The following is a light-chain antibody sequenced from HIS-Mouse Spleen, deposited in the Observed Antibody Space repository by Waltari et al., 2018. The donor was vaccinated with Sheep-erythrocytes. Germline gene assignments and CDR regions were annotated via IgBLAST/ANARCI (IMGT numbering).Light chain of an antibody. J-gene: IGKJ1*01. Sequence: DIQMTQSPSTLSASVGDRVTITCRASQSISSWLAWYQQKPGKAPKTLIYKSSSLESGVPSRCSASGSGTEFTISISSLHPDDFATYYCQQYNSYSPTFGQGTKVEIK. CDR1: QSISSW. V-gene: IGKV1-5*03. CDR3: QQYNSYSPT. CDR2: KSS.